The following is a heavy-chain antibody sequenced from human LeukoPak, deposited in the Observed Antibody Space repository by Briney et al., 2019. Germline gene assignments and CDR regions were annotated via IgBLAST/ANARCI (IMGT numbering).Heavy chain of an antibody. CDR2: INHSGST. Sequence: SETLSLTCAVYGGSFSGYYWSWIRQPPGKGLEWIGEINHSGSTNYNPSLKSRVTISVDTSKNQFSLKLSSVTAADTAVYYCARPAYCGGDCYFFLDYWGQGTLVTVSS. V-gene: IGHV4-34*01. CDR1: GGSFSGYY. CDR3: ARPAYCGGDCYFFLDY. D-gene: IGHD2-21*02. J-gene: IGHJ4*02.